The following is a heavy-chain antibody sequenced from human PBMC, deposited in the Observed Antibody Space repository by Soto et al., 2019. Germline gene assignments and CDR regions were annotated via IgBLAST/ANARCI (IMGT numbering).Heavy chain of an antibody. CDR2: INADNGNT. Sequence: GASVKVSCKASGYTFSGSVMHWVRQAPGQRLEWMGWINADNGNTKYSQKFQDRVTLTRDTSASTAYMELSSLRSEDTTVYYCATEIDETTVTSLDYWGQGTLVTVSS. V-gene: IGHV1-3*01. J-gene: IGHJ4*02. CDR3: ATEIDETTVTSLDY. CDR1: GYTFSGSV. D-gene: IGHD4-17*01.